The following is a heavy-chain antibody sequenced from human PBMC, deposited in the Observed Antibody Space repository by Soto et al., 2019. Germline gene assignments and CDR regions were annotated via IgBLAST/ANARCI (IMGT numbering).Heavy chain of an antibody. J-gene: IGHJ4*02. V-gene: IGHV3-9*01. CDR1: GFTFDDYA. CDR2: ISWNSGSI. D-gene: IGHD6-19*01. CDR3: AKGGSIAGAGTGGAVDY. Sequence: EVQLVESGGGLVQPGRSLRLSCAASGFTFDDYAMHWVRQAPGKGLEWVSGISWNSGSIGYADSVKGRFTISRDNAKNPLYLQMNSRRAEDTALYYCAKGGSIAGAGTGGAVDYWGQGTLVTVSS.